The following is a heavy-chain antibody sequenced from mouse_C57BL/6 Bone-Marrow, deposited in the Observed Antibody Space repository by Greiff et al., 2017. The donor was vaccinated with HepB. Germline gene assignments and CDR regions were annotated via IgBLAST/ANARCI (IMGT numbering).Heavy chain of an antibody. V-gene: IGHV10-1*01. Sequence: EVQLVESGGGLVQPKGSLKLSCAASGFSFNTYAMNWVRQAPGKGLEWVARIRSKSNNYATYYADSVKDRFTISRDDSESMLYLQMNNLKTEDTAMYYSVITTVVATGWYFDVWGTGTTVTVSS. D-gene: IGHD1-1*01. CDR1: GFSFNTYA. J-gene: IGHJ1*03. CDR3: VITTVVATGWYFDV. CDR2: IRSKSNNYAT.